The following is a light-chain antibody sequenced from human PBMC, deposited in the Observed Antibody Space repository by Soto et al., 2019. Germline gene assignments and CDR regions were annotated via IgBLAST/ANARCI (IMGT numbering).Light chain of an antibody. Sequence: EIVLTQSPATLSLSPGERATLSCRASQSVSSYLAWYQQKPGQAPRLLIHAVSTRATGIPARFSGSGSGTEFTLTISSLQSEDFGVYYCQQYDYWPRTFGQGTKVDIK. CDR2: AVS. V-gene: IGKV3-15*01. CDR1: QSVSSY. CDR3: QQYDYWPRT. J-gene: IGKJ1*01.